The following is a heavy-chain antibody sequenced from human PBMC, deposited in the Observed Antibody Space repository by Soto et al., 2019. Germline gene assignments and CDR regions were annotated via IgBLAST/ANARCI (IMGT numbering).Heavy chain of an antibody. CDR2: MYTSGST. J-gene: IGHJ4*02. V-gene: IGHV4-4*07. Sequence: SETLSLTCIVSGGSISSYYRSWIRQPAGKGLEWIGRMYTSGSTNYNPSLKSRVTMSVDTSKNQFSLKLSSVTAADTAVYYCARGTSARGYYGYWGQGTLVTVSS. CDR3: ARGTSARGYYGY. CDR1: GGSISSYY. D-gene: IGHD3-3*01.